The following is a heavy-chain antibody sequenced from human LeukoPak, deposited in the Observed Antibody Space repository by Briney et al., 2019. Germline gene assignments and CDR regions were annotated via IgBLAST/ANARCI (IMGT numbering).Heavy chain of an antibody. CDR3: AKVSSPGLPYYYGMDV. J-gene: IGHJ6*02. Sequence: GGSLRLSCAASGFTFSSYAMSWVRQAPGRGLQWVSALSGSGGSTYYADSVKGRFTISRDNSKNTLYLQMNSLRAEDTAVYYRAKVSSPGLPYYYGMDVWGQGTTVTVSS. D-gene: IGHD5-18*01. CDR2: LSGSGGST. CDR1: GFTFSSYA. V-gene: IGHV3-23*01.